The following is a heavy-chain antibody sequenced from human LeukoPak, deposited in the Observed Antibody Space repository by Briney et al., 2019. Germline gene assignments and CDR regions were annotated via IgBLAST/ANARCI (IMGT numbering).Heavy chain of an antibody. D-gene: IGHD6-13*01. CDR1: RFTFSSYA. Sequence: GSLRLSCAASRFTFSSYAMSWVRQAPGKGLEWVSAISGSGGITSYADSVKGRFTISRDNYKNTLHLQMNSLRAEDTAVYYCGRGSSWYQGYFNYWGQGMLVTVSS. CDR2: ISGSGGIT. CDR3: GRGSSWYQGYFNY. V-gene: IGHV3-23*01. J-gene: IGHJ4*02.